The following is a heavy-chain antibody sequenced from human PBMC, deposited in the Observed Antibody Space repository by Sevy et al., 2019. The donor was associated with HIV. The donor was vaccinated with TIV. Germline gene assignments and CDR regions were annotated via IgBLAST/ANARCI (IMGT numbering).Heavy chain of an antibody. CDR2: IYASGRS. CDR1: GASISSYY. V-gene: IGHV4-4*07. J-gene: IGHJ5*02. CDR3: ARDRALRESWFDP. Sequence: SETLSLTCTVSGASISSYYWSWIRQPAGKGLEWIGRIYASGRSIYNSSLKSRVTMSVDTSKNQFSLKLRSVTAADTAVYDCARDRALRESWFDPWGQGTLVTVSS.